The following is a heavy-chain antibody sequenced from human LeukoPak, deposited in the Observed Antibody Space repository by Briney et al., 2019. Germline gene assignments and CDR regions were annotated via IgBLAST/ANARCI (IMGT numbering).Heavy chain of an antibody. Sequence: KPSETLSLNCTVFGGSFSAYYWSWIRQPPGKGLEWIGEINHSGSTNYNPSLKSRVTISADTSKNQFSLKLSSVTAADTAVYYCARRRSVDIVATITRERGNDYYYYMDVWGKGTTVTISS. D-gene: IGHD5-12*01. V-gene: IGHV4-34*01. CDR1: GGSFSAYY. CDR2: INHSGST. J-gene: IGHJ6*03. CDR3: ARRRSVDIVATITRERGNDYYYYMDV.